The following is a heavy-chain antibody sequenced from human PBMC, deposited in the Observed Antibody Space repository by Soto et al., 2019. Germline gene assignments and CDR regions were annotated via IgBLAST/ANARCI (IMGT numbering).Heavy chain of an antibody. CDR3: ARTFYFDSRGYYYFFFDH. D-gene: IGHD3-22*01. V-gene: IGHV4-30-2*06. J-gene: IGHJ4*02. Sequence: PSETLSFTCAVSGGSIGSDGYSWSWIRQSPGKGLEWIGHIYHSGSTYYNPSLNRRVTITVDTSKNQLSLNLRSMTAADTAVYFCARTFYFDSRGYYYFFFDHWGQGALVTVSS. CDR2: IYHSGST. CDR1: GGSIGSDGYS.